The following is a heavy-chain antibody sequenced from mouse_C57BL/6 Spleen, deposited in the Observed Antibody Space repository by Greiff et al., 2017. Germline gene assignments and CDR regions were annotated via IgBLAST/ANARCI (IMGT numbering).Heavy chain of an antibody. CDR2: INPNYGTT. CDR3: ASTLAGQAYGYAMDY. Sequence: LQESGPELVKPGASVKISCKASGYSFTDYNMTWVKQSNGKSLEWIGVINPNYGTTSYNQKFKGKATLTVDQSSSTAYMQLNRLTSEDSAVYDWASTLAGQAYGYAMDYWGQGTSVTVSS. J-gene: IGHJ4*01. V-gene: IGHV1-39*01. CDR1: GYSFTDYN. D-gene: IGHD3-2*02.